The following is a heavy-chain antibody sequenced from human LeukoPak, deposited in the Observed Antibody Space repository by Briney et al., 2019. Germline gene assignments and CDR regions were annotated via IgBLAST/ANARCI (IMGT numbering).Heavy chain of an antibody. CDR3: AKGGDYGDLTFDY. J-gene: IGHJ4*02. CDR1: GFTFSSHG. CDR2: ISGSGGST. Sequence: GGSLRLSCAASGFTFSSHGMNWVRQAPGKGLEWVSAISGSGGSTYYADSVKGRFTISRDNSKNTLYLQMNSLRAEDTAVYYCAKGGDYGDLTFDYWGQGTLVTVSS. V-gene: IGHV3-23*01. D-gene: IGHD4-17*01.